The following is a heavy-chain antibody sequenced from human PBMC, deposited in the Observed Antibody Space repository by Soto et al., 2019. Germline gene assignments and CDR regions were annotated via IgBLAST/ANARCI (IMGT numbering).Heavy chain of an antibody. D-gene: IGHD6-19*01. J-gene: IGHJ1*01. V-gene: IGHV5-51*01. Sequence: ESLKISCEGSGYSFTSYWIGWVRQMPGKGLEWMGIIYPGDSDTRYSPSFQGQVTISADKSISTAYLQWSSLKASDTAMYYCARRSNDSSGWYLYRLDFRGRGTSVPVSS. CDR2: IYPGDSDT. CDR3: ARRSNDSSGWYLYRLDF. CDR1: GYSFTSYW.